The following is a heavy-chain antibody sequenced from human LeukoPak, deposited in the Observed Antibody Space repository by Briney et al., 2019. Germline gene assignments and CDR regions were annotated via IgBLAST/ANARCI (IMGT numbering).Heavy chain of an antibody. J-gene: IGHJ3*02. V-gene: IGHV4-61*02. CDR3: ARVVITMVRGVIIWGAFDI. D-gene: IGHD3-10*01. CDR2: IYTRGTT. Sequence: PSETLSLTCTVSGGSINSDTCYWSWSRQPAGMGLEWIGRIYTRGTTNYNPSLKSRVTISVDTSKNQFSLKLSSVTAADTAVYYCARVVITMVRGVIIWGAFDIWGQGTMVTVSS. CDR1: GGSINSDTCY.